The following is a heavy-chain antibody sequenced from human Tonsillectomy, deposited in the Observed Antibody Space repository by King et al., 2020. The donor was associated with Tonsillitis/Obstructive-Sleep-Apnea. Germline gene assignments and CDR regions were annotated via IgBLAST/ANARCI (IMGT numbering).Heavy chain of an antibody. Sequence: VQLQQWGAGLLKPSETLSLTCAVYGGSFSGYYWSWIRQPPGKGLEWIGEINHSGSTNYNPSLKSRVTISVDTSKNQFSLKLSSVTAADTAVYYSARGSTHYFLLVWPHGTTVTVSS. V-gene: IGHV4-34*01. CDR3: ARGSTHYFLLV. CDR1: GGSFSGYY. J-gene: IGHJ6*02. D-gene: IGHD2/OR15-2a*01. CDR2: INHSGST.